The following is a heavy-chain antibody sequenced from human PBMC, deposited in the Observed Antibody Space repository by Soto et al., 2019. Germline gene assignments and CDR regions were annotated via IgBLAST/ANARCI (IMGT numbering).Heavy chain of an antibody. CDR2: IIPIFGTA. D-gene: IGHD2-2*01. J-gene: IGHJ4*02. V-gene: IGHV1-69*13. CDR1: GGTFSSYA. Sequence: SVKVSCKASGGTFSSYAISWVRQAPGQGLEWMGGIIPIFGTANYAQKFQGRVTITADESTSTAYMELSSLRSEDTAVYYCAREFRPWRFGTCSHTSCSHYAFLEYWGQGTL. CDR3: AREFRPWRFGTCSHTSCSHYAFLEY.